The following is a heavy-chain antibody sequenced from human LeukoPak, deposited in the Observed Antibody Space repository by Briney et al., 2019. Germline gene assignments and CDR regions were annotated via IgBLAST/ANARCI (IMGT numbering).Heavy chain of an antibody. CDR1: GGTFNSYA. J-gene: IGHJ6*03. Sequence: ASVKVSCKASGGTFNSYAISWVRQAPGQGLEWMGGIIPMSDTANYPQKFRGRLTITADIPTSTVYMELSSLRSEDTAVYYCARVDTAIYYYYYMDVWGKGTTVTISS. D-gene: IGHD5-18*01. V-gene: IGHV1-69*06. CDR2: IIPMSDTA. CDR3: ARVDTAIYYYYYMDV.